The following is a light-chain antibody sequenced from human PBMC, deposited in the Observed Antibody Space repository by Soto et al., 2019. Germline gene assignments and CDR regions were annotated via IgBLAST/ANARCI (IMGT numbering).Light chain of an antibody. CDR1: QVISNK. CDR2: AAS. CDR3: VQHNTYPYT. J-gene: IGKJ2*01. Sequence: DIPMTQSPSSLSASVGDRVTLTCRASQVISNKVGWNQQQQGKAPERLIFAASNLEGGVPSRFSGSGSATEFTLTISSLQPEDFATYYGVQHNTYPYTFGQGTKLEI. V-gene: IGKV1-17*01.